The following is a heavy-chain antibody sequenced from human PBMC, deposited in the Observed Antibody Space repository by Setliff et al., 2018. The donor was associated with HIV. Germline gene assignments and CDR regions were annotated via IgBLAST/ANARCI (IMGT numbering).Heavy chain of an antibody. V-gene: IGHV1-24*01. Sequence: ASVKVSCKVSGYTLTKLSMHWVRQAPEKGLEWMGGFDPELGETFFAQNFRGRLTMTQDTSTDTAYMGLTSLRSDDTAMYYCATDNREGVGTPYYFDYWGQGTQVTVTS. D-gene: IGHD1-26*01. CDR3: ATDNREGVGTPYYFDY. J-gene: IGHJ4*02. CDR2: FDPELGET. CDR1: GYTLTKLS.